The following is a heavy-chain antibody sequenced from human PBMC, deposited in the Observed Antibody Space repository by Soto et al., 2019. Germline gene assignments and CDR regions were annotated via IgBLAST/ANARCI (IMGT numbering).Heavy chain of an antibody. D-gene: IGHD3-10*01. J-gene: IGHJ4*02. Sequence: QVQLVESGGGVVQPGRSLRLSCAASGFTFSSYGMHWVRQAPGKGLGRVAVISYDGSNKYYADSVKGRFTISRDNSNNTLYLQMNSLRAEDTAVYYCAKDLAMVRGVSTGGFDYWGQGTLVTVSS. V-gene: IGHV3-30*18. CDR1: GFTFSSYG. CDR3: AKDLAMVRGVSTGGFDY. CDR2: ISYDGSNK.